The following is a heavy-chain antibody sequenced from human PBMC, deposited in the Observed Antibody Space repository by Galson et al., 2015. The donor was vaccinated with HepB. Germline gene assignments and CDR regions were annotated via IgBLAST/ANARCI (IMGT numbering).Heavy chain of an antibody. CDR2: ISCNGGNT. D-gene: IGHD3-16*01. CDR1: GFTFSSYA. J-gene: IGHJ4*02. V-gene: IGHV3-64D*06. Sequence: SLRLSCAASGFTFSSYAMHWVRQAPGKGLEYVSAISCNGGNTYYADSVKGRFTISRDNSKNTLYLQMSSLRAEDTAVYYCVKEDYDYVWGSYQSYFDYWGQRTLVNVSS. CDR3: VKEDYDYVWGSYQSYFDY.